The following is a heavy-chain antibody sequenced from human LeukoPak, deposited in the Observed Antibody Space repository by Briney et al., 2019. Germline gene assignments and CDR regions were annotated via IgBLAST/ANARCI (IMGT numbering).Heavy chain of an antibody. CDR3: ARQEGGLGYCSSTSCYAFDY. J-gene: IGHJ4*02. CDR2: IYYSGST. CDR1: GGSISSSSYY. V-gene: IGHV4-39*01. Sequence: SDTLSLTCTVSGGSISSSSYYWGWIRQPPGKGLGWIGSIYYSGSTYYNPSLKSRVTISVDTSKNQFSPKLSSVTAADTAVYYCARQEGGLGYCSSTSCYAFDYWGQGTLVTVSS. D-gene: IGHD2-2*01.